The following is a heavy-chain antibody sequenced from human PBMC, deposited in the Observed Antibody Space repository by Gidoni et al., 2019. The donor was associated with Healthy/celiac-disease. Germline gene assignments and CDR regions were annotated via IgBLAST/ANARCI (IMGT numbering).Heavy chain of an antibody. V-gene: IGHV3-21*01. CDR3: ARDGDQLLGLAYCGGDCYGYFDY. Sequence: EVQLVESGGGLVKPGGSLRLSCAASGFTFSSYSMNWVSQAPGKGLEWVSSISSISSYRYYADSVKGRFTISRDNAKNSLYLQMNSLRAEDTAVYYCARDGDQLLGLAYCGGDCYGYFDYWGQGTLVTVSS. CDR2: ISSISSYR. J-gene: IGHJ4*02. D-gene: IGHD2-21*02. CDR1: GFTFSSYS.